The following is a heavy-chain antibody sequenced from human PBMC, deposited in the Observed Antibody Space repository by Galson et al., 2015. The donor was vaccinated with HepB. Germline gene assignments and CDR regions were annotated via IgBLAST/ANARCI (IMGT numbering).Heavy chain of an antibody. V-gene: IGHV4-34*01. J-gene: IGHJ4*02. CDR1: GGSFSGYY. D-gene: IGHD6-13*01. CDR2: INHSGST. CDR3: ARSFVSGELVSFDY. Sequence: ETLSLTCAVYGGSFSGYYWSWIRQPPGKGLEWIGEINHSGSTNYNPSLKSQVTISVDTSKNQFSLKLSSVTAADTAVYYCARSFVSGELVSFDYWGQGTLVTVSS.